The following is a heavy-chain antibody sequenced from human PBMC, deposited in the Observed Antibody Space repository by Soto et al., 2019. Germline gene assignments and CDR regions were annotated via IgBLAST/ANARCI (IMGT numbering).Heavy chain of an antibody. CDR2: ISAYNGNT. CDR3: ARSPAVDILTSYYLRDYYYYREV. V-gene: IGHV1-18*01. CDR1: GYTFTSYG. J-gene: IGHJ6*03. Sequence: ASVKVSCKASGYTFTSYGISWVRQAPGQGLEWMGWISAYNGNTNYAQKLQGRVTMTTDTSTSTAYMELRSRRSDDTAVYYCARSPAVDILTSYYLRDYYYYREVSGKGTTVTVSS. D-gene: IGHD3-9*01.